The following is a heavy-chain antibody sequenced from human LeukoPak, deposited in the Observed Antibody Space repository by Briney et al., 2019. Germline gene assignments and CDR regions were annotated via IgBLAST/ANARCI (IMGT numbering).Heavy chain of an antibody. CDR1: GGSISSRRYY. Sequence: SETLSLTCTVSGGSISSRRYYSGWIRQPPGKGLEWIGSITYSGSTYDNPSLKSRVTIAVDTSKNQFSLKLSSVTAADTAVYYCARRYYDSTGYYRYFDYWGQGTLVTVSS. V-gene: IGHV4-39*01. CDR2: ITYSGST. D-gene: IGHD3-22*01. CDR3: ARRYYDSTGYYRYFDY. J-gene: IGHJ4*02.